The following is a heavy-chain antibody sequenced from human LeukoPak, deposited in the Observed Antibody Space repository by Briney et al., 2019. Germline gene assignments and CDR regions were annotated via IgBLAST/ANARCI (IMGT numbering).Heavy chain of an antibody. CDR2: IYYSGST. CDR1: GYSISSSYY. Sequence: SETLSLTCTVSGYSISSSYYWSWIRQPPGKGLEWIGYIYYSGSTNYNPSLKSRVTISVDASKNQFSLKLSSVTAADTAVYYCARVWYYGSGSYYRGLYYYMDVWGKGTTVTVSS. CDR3: ARVWYYGSGSYYRGLYYYMDV. D-gene: IGHD3-10*01. V-gene: IGHV4-61*01. J-gene: IGHJ6*03.